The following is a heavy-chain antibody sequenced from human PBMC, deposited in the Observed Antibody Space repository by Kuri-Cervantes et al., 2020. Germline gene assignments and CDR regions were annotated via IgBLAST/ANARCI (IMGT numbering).Heavy chain of an antibody. V-gene: IGHV3-30*02. J-gene: IGHJ6*02. D-gene: IGHD3-10*01. CDR3: AKDPTLWFGEDGMDV. Sequence: GESLKISCAASGFTFSSYGMHWVRQAPGKGLEWVAVIWYDGNDAYYADSVKGRFTISRDNSKNTLYLQMNSLRAEDTAVYYCAKDPTLWFGEDGMDVWGQGTTVTVSS. CDR1: GFTFSSYG. CDR2: IWYDGNDA.